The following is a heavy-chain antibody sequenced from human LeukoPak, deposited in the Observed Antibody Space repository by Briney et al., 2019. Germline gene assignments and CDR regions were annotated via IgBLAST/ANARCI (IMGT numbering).Heavy chain of an antibody. CDR1: GGSISSYY. Sequence: PSETLSLTCTVSGGSISSYYWSWIRQPPGKGLEWIGYIYYSGSTNYNPSLKSRVTISVDTSKNQFSLKLSSVTAADTAVYYCAALPSRYYDILTGYPRGEYWGQGILVTVSS. CDR2: IYYSGST. D-gene: IGHD3-9*01. J-gene: IGHJ4*02. V-gene: IGHV4-59*01. CDR3: AALPSRYYDILTGYPRGEY.